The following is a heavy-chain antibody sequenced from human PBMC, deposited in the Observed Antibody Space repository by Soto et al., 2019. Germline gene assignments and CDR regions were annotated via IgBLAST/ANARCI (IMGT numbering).Heavy chain of an antibody. CDR1: GGSFSGYY. CDR3: ARGTSYSSSLYGWRGYFDY. CDR2: INHSGST. V-gene: IGHV4-34*01. J-gene: IGHJ4*02. Sequence: QVQLQQWGAGLLKPSETLSLTCAVYGGSFSGYYWSWIRQPPGKGLEWIGEINHSGSTNYNPSLKSPVTISLATSKNQFSLKLSSVTAADTAVYYCARGTSYSSSLYGWRGYFDYWGQGILVTVSS. D-gene: IGHD6-13*01.